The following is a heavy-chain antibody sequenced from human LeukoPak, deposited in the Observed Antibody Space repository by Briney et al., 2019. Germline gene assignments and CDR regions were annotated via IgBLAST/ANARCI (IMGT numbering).Heavy chain of an antibody. D-gene: IGHD2-2*02. Sequence: ASVKVSCKASGYTFTSYYMHWVRQAPGQGPEWMGIINPSGGSTSYAQKFQGRVTMTRDTSTSTVYMELSSLRSEDTAVYYCARDLEVPAAINNWFDPWGQGTLVTVSS. J-gene: IGHJ5*02. CDR1: GYTFTSYY. V-gene: IGHV1-46*03. CDR2: INPSGGST. CDR3: ARDLEVPAAINNWFDP.